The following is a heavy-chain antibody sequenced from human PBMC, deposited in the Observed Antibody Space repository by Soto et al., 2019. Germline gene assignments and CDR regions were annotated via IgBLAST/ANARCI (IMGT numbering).Heavy chain of an antibody. D-gene: IGHD2-21*01. CDR2: LYDVDGS. J-gene: IGHJ3*02. CDR3: ASRDSYPISPAHDAFDI. V-gene: IGHV3-53*01. Sequence: GGSLRLSCAAFGLTVSGKKYVAWVRQAPGKGLEWVSALYDVDGSFYADSVKGRFTTSSDSSKTTVYLQMNGLRPDDTAVYYCASRDSYPISPAHDAFDIWGQGTMVTVSS. CDR1: GLTVSGKKY.